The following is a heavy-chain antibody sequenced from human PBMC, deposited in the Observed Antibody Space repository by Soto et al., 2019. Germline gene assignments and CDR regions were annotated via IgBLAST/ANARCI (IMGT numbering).Heavy chain of an antibody. CDR1: GFTFSSYA. V-gene: IGHV3-23*01. Sequence: RGGSLRLSCAASGFTFSSYAMSWVRQAPGKGLEWVSAISGSGGSTYYADSVKGRFTISRDNSKKTLYLQMNSLRAEDTAVYYCEKAQLADYYYYGMDVWCQGTTVTVSS. CDR2: ISGSGGST. D-gene: IGHD6-19*01. J-gene: IGHJ6*02. CDR3: EKAQLADYYYYGMDV.